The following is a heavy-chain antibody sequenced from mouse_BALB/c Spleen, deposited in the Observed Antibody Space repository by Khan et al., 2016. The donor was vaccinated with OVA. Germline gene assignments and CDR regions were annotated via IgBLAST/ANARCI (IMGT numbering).Heavy chain of an antibody. J-gene: IGHJ3*01. Sequence: QVQLQQSGPELVKPGASVKMSCKASGYKFTNYGISWVKQSTGQGLEWMGDIYPGSGTAYYNARFAGKATLTADNSSKAAYMQFRSLTSEDSAIYFSARNCDNDGAWFVYWGQGTLVTVSA. CDR2: IYPGSGTA. CDR3: ARNCDNDGAWFVY. CDR1: GYKFTNYG. D-gene: IGHD2-4*01. V-gene: IGHV1-81*01.